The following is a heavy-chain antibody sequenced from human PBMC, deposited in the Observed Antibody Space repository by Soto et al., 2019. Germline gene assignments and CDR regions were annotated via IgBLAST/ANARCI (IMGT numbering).Heavy chain of an antibody. J-gene: IGHJ5*02. V-gene: IGHV3-74*01. CDR1: GFTFSSYW. Sequence: GGSLRLSCAASGFTFSSYWMHWVRQAPGKGLVWVSRINSDGSSTSYADSVKGRFTISRANAKNTLYLQMNSLRAEDTAVYYCARDRTQPPQSAEFDPWGQGTLVTVSS. CDR2: INSDGSST. CDR3: ARDRTQPPQSAEFDP.